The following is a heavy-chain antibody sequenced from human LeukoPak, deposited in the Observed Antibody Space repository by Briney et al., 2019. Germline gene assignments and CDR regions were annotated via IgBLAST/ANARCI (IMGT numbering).Heavy chain of an antibody. D-gene: IGHD6-19*01. V-gene: IGHV3-21*01. Sequence: PSETLSLTCTVSGYSISSGYYWGWIRQPPGKGLEWVSSISSSSSYIYYADSVKGRFTISRDNAKNSLYLQMNSLRAEDTAVYYCARVYSSGWYMVGAFDIWGQGTMVTVSS. CDR2: ISSSSSYI. CDR3: ARVYSSGWYMVGAFDI. CDR1: GYSISSGYY. J-gene: IGHJ3*02.